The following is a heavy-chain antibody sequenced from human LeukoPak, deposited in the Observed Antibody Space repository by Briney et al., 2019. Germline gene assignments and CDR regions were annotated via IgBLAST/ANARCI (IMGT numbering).Heavy chain of an antibody. V-gene: IGHV1-46*01. J-gene: IGHJ4*02. Sequence: GASVKVSCKASGYTFTSCYMHWVRQAPGQGLEWMGIINPSGGSTSYAQKFQGRVTMTRDTSTSTVYMELSSLRSEDTAVYYCARSDYGDWVAYWGQRTLVTVSS. CDR1: GYTFTSCY. D-gene: IGHD4-17*01. CDR2: INPSGGST. CDR3: ARSDYGDWVAY.